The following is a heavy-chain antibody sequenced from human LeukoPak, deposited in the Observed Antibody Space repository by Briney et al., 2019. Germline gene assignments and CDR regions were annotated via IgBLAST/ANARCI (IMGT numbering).Heavy chain of an antibody. Sequence: ASVKVSCKASGCTFTSYYMHWVRQAPGQGLEWMGIINPSGGSTSYAQKFQGRVTMTRDMSTSTVYMELSSLRSEDTAVYYCASGLRYFDWLLTVWGQGTLVTVSS. D-gene: IGHD3-9*01. CDR2: INPSGGST. V-gene: IGHV1-46*01. J-gene: IGHJ4*02. CDR1: GCTFTSYY. CDR3: ASGLRYFDWLLTV.